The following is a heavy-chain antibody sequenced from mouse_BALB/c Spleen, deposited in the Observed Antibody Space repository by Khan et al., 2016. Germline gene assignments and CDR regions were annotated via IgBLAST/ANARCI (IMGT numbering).Heavy chain of an antibody. J-gene: IGHJ4*01. CDR2: ISDGGSYT. CDR1: GFTFSDYY. V-gene: IGHV5-4*02. D-gene: IGHD2-14*01. CDR3: ARDKEVRRRTEPYAMDY. Sequence: EVELVESGGGLVKPGGSLKLSCAASGFTFSDYYMYWVRQTPEKRLEWVATISDGGSYTYYPDSVKGRFTISRDNAKHNLYRQMSSLKAEDTAMYYCARDKEVRRRTEPYAMDYWGQGTSVTVSS.